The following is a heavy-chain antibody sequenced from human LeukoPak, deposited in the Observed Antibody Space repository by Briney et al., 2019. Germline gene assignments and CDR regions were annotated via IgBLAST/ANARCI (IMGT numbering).Heavy chain of an antibody. CDR3: ATDRYDILTGPTDWFDP. J-gene: IGHJ5*02. CDR1: GYTFTSYY. CDR2: INPSGGST. D-gene: IGHD3-9*01. Sequence: GASVKVSCKASGYTFTSYYMHWVRQAPGQGLEWMGIINPSGGSTSYAQKFQGRVTMTRDTSTSTVYMELSSLRSEDTAVYYCATDRYDILTGPTDWFDPWGQGTLVTVYS. V-gene: IGHV1-46*01.